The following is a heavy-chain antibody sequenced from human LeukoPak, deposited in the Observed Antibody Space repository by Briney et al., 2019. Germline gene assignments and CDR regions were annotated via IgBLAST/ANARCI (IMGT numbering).Heavy chain of an antibody. D-gene: IGHD2-2*01. CDR3: AKGLTWDSTSCSD. V-gene: IGHV3-23*01. CDR1: GFIFSSYA. J-gene: IGHJ4*02. CDR2: IVGSGGNM. Sequence: GGSLRLSCAASGFIFSSYAMSWVRQAAGKGLEWVSAIVGSGGNMYYADSVKGRFTISRDNFKSTLYLQMNSLRAEDTAFYYCAKGLTWDSTSCSDWGQGTLVTVSS.